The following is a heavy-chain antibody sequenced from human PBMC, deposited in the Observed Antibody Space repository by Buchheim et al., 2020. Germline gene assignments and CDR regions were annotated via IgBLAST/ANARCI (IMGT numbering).Heavy chain of an antibody. J-gene: IGHJ5*02. CDR2: ITNFGGT. D-gene: IGHD3-9*01. V-gene: IGHV4-34*05. CDR1: DGSFSGYS. Sequence: QVRLQQWGAGHLKPSETLSLTCDGYDGSFSGYSWAWVRQPLGKGLEWIGEITNFGGTNYNPSLSSRATISGDSSKSQLFLKLKSVTAADTAVYYCARGSYPRLQVWLTAWGQGSL. CDR3: ARGSYPRLQVWLTA.